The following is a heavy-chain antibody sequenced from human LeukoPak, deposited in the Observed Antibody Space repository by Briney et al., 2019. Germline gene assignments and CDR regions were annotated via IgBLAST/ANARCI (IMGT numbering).Heavy chain of an antibody. CDR2: ISWNSGSI. CDR1: GFTFDDYA. CDR3: AKDPGSRGVMRGAFDI. D-gene: IGHD3-10*01. J-gene: IGHJ3*02. Sequence: GGSLRLSCAASGFTFDDYAMHWVRQAPGKGLEWVSGISWNSGSICYADSVKGRFTISRDNAKKSLYLPMNSLRAEDTALYYCAKDPGSRGVMRGAFDIWGQGTMVTVSS. V-gene: IGHV3-9*01.